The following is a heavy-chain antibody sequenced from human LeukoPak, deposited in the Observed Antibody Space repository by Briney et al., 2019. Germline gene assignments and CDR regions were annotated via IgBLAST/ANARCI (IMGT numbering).Heavy chain of an antibody. V-gene: IGHV3-23*01. Sequence: GGALRLSCAASGFTFSSYAMSWVRQAPGKGLEWVSAIRDSGSSTHYADSVKGRFTISRDNSKNTLYLQLNSLRAEDTAIYYCATHSGYTYGYGVYYFDYWGQGTLVTVSS. CDR2: IRDSGSST. CDR3: ATHSGYTYGYGVYYFDY. J-gene: IGHJ4*02. CDR1: GFTFSSYA. D-gene: IGHD5-18*01.